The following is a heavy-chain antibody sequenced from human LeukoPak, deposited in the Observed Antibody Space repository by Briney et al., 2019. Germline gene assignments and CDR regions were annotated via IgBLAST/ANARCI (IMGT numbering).Heavy chain of an antibody. Sequence: SETLSLTCTVSGGSISSGSSYWSWIRQPAGKGLEWIGRIYTSGSTNYNPSLQSRVTISVDTSKNQFSLKLSSVTAADTAVYYCARDLGFWFDPWGQGTLVTVSS. CDR2: IYTSGST. V-gene: IGHV4-61*02. J-gene: IGHJ5*02. CDR1: GGSISSGSSY. CDR3: ARDLGFWFDP.